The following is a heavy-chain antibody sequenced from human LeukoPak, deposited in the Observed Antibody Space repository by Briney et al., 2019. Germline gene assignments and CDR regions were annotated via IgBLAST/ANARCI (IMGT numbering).Heavy chain of an antibody. D-gene: IGHD2-15*01. CDR2: ISSSSSTI. Sequence: PGGSLRLSCAASGFTFSSYSMNWVRQAPGKGLEWVSYISSSSSTIYYADSVRGRFTISRDNAKNSLYLQMNGLRAEDTAVYYCARDFCSGGSCNRNSYFDSWGQGTLVTVSP. CDR3: ARDFCSGGSCNRNSYFDS. V-gene: IGHV3-48*01. CDR1: GFTFSSYS. J-gene: IGHJ4*02.